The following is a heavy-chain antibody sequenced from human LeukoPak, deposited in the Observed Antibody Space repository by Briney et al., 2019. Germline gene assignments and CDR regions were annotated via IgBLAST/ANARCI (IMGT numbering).Heavy chain of an antibody. CDR2: ISYDGSNK. D-gene: IGHD6-19*01. V-gene: IGHV3-30*18. Sequence: PGGSLRLSCAASGFTFSSYGMHWVRQAPGKGLEWVADISYDGSNKYFADSVKGRFTISRDNSKNTLYLQMNSLRAEDTAVYYCAKDSGIAVAGTLRAFDIWGQGTMVTVSS. CDR1: GFTFSSYG. J-gene: IGHJ3*02. CDR3: AKDSGIAVAGTLRAFDI.